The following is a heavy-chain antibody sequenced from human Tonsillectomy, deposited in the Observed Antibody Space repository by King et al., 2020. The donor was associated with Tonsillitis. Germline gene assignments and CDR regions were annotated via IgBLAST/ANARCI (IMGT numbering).Heavy chain of an antibody. CDR2: IKPSGGST. V-gene: IGHV1-46*01. CDR1: GHTLTSYY. D-gene: IGHD5-24*01. Sequence: VQLVESGAEVKKPGASVKVSCKASGHTLTSYYMHWVRQAPGQGLEWMGIIKPSGGSTSYAQKFQGRVTMTRDTSTRTVYMELSSLRSEDTAVYYCACDPGYNGVDYWGQGTLVTVSS. CDR3: ACDPGYNGVDY. J-gene: IGHJ4*02.